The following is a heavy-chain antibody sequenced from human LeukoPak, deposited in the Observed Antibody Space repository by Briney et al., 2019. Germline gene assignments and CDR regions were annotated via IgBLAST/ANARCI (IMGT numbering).Heavy chain of an antibody. CDR1: GFTFSDYY. Sequence: GGSLRLSCAASGFTFSDYYMSWIRQAPGKGLEWVSYISSSGSTIYYADSVKGRFTISRDNAKNSLYLQMNSLRAEDTAVYYCAKIGRMYDFWTGYYEEEVDYMDVWGKGTTVTVSS. CDR2: ISSSGSTI. D-gene: IGHD3-3*01. CDR3: AKIGRMYDFWTGYYEEEVDYMDV. V-gene: IGHV3-11*01. J-gene: IGHJ6*03.